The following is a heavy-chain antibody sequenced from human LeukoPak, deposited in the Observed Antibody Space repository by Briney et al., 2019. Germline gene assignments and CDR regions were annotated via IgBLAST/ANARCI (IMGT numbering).Heavy chain of an antibody. CDR3: ARAYSGSYYYFDY. V-gene: IGHV4-59*01. Sequence: TSETLSLTCTVSGGSISSYYWSWIRQPPGQGLEWIGYIYYSGSTNYNPSLKSRVTISVDTSKNQFSLKLSSVTAADTAVYYCARAYSGSYYYFDYWGQGTLVTVSS. D-gene: IGHD1-26*01. CDR1: GGSISSYY. J-gene: IGHJ4*02. CDR2: IYYSGST.